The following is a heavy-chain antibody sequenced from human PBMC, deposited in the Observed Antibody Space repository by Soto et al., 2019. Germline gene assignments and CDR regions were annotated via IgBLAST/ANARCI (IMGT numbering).Heavy chain of an antibody. CDR3: TTCSVEGV. J-gene: IGHJ6*02. CDR1: GLTISNAW. Sequence: EVQLVESGGGFIYPGGSLRLSCAASGLTISNAWMNWVRQAPGKGLEWVGRIKTNTEDGTTDYSAAVKGRFTVSRDESKNTEYLQMDSMNTEDTAVYYGTTCSVEGVWGQGTTVTVSS. V-gene: IGHV3-15*07. CDR2: IKTNTEDGTT. D-gene: IGHD2-15*01.